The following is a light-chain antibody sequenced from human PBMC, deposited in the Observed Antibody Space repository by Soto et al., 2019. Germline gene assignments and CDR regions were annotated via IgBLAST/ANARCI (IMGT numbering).Light chain of an antibody. Sequence: QSALTQPASVSGSPGQSITISCTGTSSDVGGYNYVSWYQQHPGQAPKLIIYEVRYWPSGVSDRFSGSKSGNTASLTISGLQAEDEDDYYCSSYTSSTTYVFGTGTKLTVL. CDR2: EVR. J-gene: IGLJ1*01. V-gene: IGLV2-14*01. CDR1: SSDVGGYNY. CDR3: SSYTSSTTYV.